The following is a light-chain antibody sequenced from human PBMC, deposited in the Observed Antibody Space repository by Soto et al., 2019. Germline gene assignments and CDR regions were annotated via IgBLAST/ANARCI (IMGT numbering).Light chain of an antibody. CDR3: QQYDNWPRT. CDR2: YAS. CDR1: QSVSSN. V-gene: IGKV3D-15*01. J-gene: IGKJ1*01. Sequence: EIVMTQSPSTLSVSPGERATLSCRASQSVSSNLAWYQQKPGRAPRLLIYYASSRATGIPGRFSGSVSGTEFTLTISSLQSEDFAVYYCQQYDNWPRTFGQGTKVAI.